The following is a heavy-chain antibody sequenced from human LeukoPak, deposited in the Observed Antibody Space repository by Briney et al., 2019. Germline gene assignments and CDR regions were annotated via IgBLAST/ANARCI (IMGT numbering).Heavy chain of an antibody. CDR2: ISGSGGST. CDR3: AKGDCSGGSCYPNFDY. J-gene: IGHJ4*02. V-gene: IGHV3-23*01. D-gene: IGHD2-15*01. CDR1: GFTFSNYW. Sequence: GGSLRLSCAASGFTFSNYWMNWVRQAPGKGLEWVSAISGSGGSTYYADSVKGRFTISRDNSKNTLYLQMNSLRAEDTAVYYCAKGDCSGGSCYPNFDYWGQGTLVTVSS.